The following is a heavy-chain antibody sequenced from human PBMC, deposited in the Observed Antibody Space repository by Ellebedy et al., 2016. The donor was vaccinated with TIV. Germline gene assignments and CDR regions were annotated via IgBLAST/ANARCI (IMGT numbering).Heavy chain of an antibody. CDR2: INSDGSST. CDR1: GFTFSSFW. Sequence: GESLKISCAASGFTFSSFWMHWVRQAPGKGLVWVSRINSDGSSTNYADSVRGRFTISKDNAENTLYLQMNSLRAEDTAVYYCAREMEPYYYYGMDVWGQGTTVTVSS. D-gene: IGHD1-1*01. J-gene: IGHJ6*02. V-gene: IGHV3-74*01. CDR3: AREMEPYYYYGMDV.